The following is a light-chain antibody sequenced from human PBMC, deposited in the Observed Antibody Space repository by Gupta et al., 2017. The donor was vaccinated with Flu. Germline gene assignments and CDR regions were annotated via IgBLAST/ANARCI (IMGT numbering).Light chain of an antibody. J-gene: IGKJ4*01. CDR3: QQCATAPLT. CDR1: HTVAKNF. Sequence: EIVLTQSPGNLSLSPGERATLSCRASHTVAKNFLAWFQKKPGQAPRLLIYDASYRATGIPDRFSGSGSGTDFTLTISRLEPEDFAVYYCQQCATAPLTFGGGTKVEI. V-gene: IGKV3-20*01. CDR2: DAS.